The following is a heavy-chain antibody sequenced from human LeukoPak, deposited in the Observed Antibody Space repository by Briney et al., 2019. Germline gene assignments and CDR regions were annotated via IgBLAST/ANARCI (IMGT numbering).Heavy chain of an antibody. Sequence: GGSLRLSCAASGFTFSSYWMSWVRQAPGKGLEWVANIKQDGKGKYYVDSVKGRFTISRDNSKNTLYLQMNSLRTEDTAVYYCAKYALREIFFGDFWGQGTLVAVSS. D-gene: IGHD3-3*01. J-gene: IGHJ4*02. V-gene: IGHV3-7*01. CDR2: IKQDGKGK. CDR3: AKYALREIFFGDF. CDR1: GFTFSSYW.